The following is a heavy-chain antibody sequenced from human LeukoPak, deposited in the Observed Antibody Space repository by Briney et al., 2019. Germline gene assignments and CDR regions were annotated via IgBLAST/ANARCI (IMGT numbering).Heavy chain of an antibody. CDR3: ARDYDYVWGSYRSPDY. J-gene: IGHJ4*02. CDR2: IKQDGSEK. D-gene: IGHD3-16*02. CDR1: GFTFSSYW. V-gene: IGHV3-7*01. Sequence: GGSLRLSCATSGFTFSSYWMSWVRQAPGKGLEWVANIKQDGSEKYYVDSVKGRFTISRDNAKNSLYLQMNSLRAEDTAVYYCARDYDYVWGSYRSPDYWGQGTLVTVSS.